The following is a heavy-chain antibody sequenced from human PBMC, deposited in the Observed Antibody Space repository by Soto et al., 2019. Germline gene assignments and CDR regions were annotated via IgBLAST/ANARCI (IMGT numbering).Heavy chain of an antibody. D-gene: IGHD4-17*01. CDR1: GYSFTSYW. CDR3: ARTDYGDYPAYYYKGMDV. CDR2: IDPSDSYT. Sequence: PGESLKISCKGSGYSFTSYWINWVGQMPGKDMKWMGRIDPSDSYTNYSPSFPGHVTISADKSISTAYLQWSSLKASDTAMYYCARTDYGDYPAYYYKGMDVWGQGTTVTVSS. V-gene: IGHV5-10-1*01. J-gene: IGHJ6*02.